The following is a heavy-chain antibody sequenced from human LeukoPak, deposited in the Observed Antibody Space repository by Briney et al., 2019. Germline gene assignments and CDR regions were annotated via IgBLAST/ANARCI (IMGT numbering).Heavy chain of an antibody. Sequence: GASVKVSCKASGKTFIGYYMHWVRQAPGQGLEWMGWINPNSGDTNYAQKFQGRVTMTRDMSISTAYMELRSLRSDDTAVYYCARVYGDYERTADAFDIWGQGTMVTVSS. J-gene: IGHJ3*02. CDR1: GKTFIGYY. CDR3: ARVYGDYERTADAFDI. V-gene: IGHV1-2*02. CDR2: INPNSGDT. D-gene: IGHD4-17*01.